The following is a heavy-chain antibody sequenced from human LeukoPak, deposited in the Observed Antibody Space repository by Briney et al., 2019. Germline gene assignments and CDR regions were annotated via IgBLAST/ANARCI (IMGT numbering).Heavy chain of an antibody. CDR1: GYTLTELS. CDR2: FDPEDGET. J-gene: IGHJ6*02. CDR3: ATDSSGYYPTAYGMDV. D-gene: IGHD3-22*01. Sequence: ASVKVSCKVSGYTLTELSMHWVRQAPRKGLEWMGGFDPEDGETIYAQKFQGRDTMTEDTSTDTAYMELSSLRSEDTAVYYCATDSSGYYPTAYGMDVWGQGTTVTVSS. V-gene: IGHV1-24*01.